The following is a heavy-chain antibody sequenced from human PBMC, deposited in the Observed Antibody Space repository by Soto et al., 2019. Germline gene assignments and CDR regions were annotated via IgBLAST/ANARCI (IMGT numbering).Heavy chain of an antibody. Sequence: GGSLRLSCAASGFTFSSYAMSWVRQAPGKGLEWVSAISGSGGSTYYADSVKGRFTISRDNSKNTLYLQMNSLRAEDTAVYYCAKSLDRFGGRSGLLDYWGQGTLVTVSS. V-gene: IGHV3-23*01. CDR3: AKSLDRFGGRSGLLDY. CDR1: GFTFSSYA. CDR2: ISGSGGST. J-gene: IGHJ4*02. D-gene: IGHD3-10*01.